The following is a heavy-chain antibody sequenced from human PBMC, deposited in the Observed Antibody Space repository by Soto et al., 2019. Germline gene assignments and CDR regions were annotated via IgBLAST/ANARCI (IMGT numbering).Heavy chain of an antibody. CDR3: ARDRGTATKYYYYGMDV. D-gene: IGHD6-13*01. CDR2: ISYDGSNK. CDR1: GFTFSSYA. J-gene: IGHJ6*02. V-gene: IGHV3-30-3*01. Sequence: GGSLRLSCAASGFTFSSYAMHWVRQAPGKGLEWVAVISYDGSNKYYADSVKGRFTISRDNSKNTLYLQMNSLRAEDTAVYCCARDRGTATKYYYYGMDVWGQGTTVTVSS.